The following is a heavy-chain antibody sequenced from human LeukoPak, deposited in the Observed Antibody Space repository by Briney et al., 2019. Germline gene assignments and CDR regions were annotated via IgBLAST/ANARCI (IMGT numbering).Heavy chain of an antibody. J-gene: IGHJ4*02. Sequence: GRSLRLSCAASGFTFSSYGMHWVRQAPGKGLEWVAVIWYDGSNKYYADSVKGRFTISRDNSKNTLYLQMNSLGAEDTAVYYCARSLWFLDYWGQGTLVTVSS. CDR2: IWYDGSNK. CDR3: ARSLWFLDY. CDR1: GFTFSSYG. D-gene: IGHD3-10*01. V-gene: IGHV3-33*01.